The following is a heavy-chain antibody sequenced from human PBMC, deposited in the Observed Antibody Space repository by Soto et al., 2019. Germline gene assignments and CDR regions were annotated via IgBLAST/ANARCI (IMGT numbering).Heavy chain of an antibody. CDR3: ARNTYSSSWYEFDY. D-gene: IGHD6-13*01. CDR2: INPNSGGT. CDR1: GYTFTGYY. J-gene: IGHJ4*02. Sequence: ASVKVSCKASGYTFTGYYMHWVRQAPGQGLEWMGWINPNSGGTNYAQKFQGRVTMTRDTSISTACMELSRLRSDDTAVYYCARNTYSSSWYEFDYWGQGTLVTVSS. V-gene: IGHV1-2*02.